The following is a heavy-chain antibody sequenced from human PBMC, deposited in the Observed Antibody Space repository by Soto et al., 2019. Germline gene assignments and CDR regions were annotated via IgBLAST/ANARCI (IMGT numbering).Heavy chain of an antibody. V-gene: IGHV1-69*01. CDR3: ARDSHYDSSGSNWFDP. CDR2: IIPIFGTA. CDR1: GGTFSSYA. Sequence: QVQLVQSGAEVKKPGSSVKVSCKASGGTFSSYAISWVRQAPGQGLEWMGGIIPIFGTANYAQKFQGRVTITADESTSTAYMELISRRSEDTAVYYCARDSHYDSSGSNWFDPWGQGTLVTVSS. D-gene: IGHD3-22*01. J-gene: IGHJ5*02.